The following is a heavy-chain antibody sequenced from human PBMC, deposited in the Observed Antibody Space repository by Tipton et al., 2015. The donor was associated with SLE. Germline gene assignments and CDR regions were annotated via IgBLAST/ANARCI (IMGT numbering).Heavy chain of an antibody. CDR1: GGSISSYY. V-gene: IGHV4-59*01. D-gene: IGHD6-13*01. Sequence: TLSLTCTVSGGSISSYYWSWIRQPPGKGLEWIGYIYYSGSTDYNPSLKSRVTISVDTSKNQFSLKLNSVTAADTAVYYCARVVKGSSWYWFDPWGQGTLVTVSS. CDR2: IYYSGST. J-gene: IGHJ5*02. CDR3: ARVVKGSSWYWFDP.